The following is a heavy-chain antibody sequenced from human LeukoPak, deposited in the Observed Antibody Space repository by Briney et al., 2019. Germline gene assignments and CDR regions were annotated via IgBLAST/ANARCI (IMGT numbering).Heavy chain of an antibody. CDR1: GYTFTSYD. D-gene: IGHD3-10*01. CDR3: ARGAYYGSGSYYREYFQH. Sequence: ASVKVSCKASGYTFTSYDINWLRQATGQGLEWMGWMNPNSGNTGYAQKFQGRVTITRNTSISTAYMELSSLRSEDTAVYYCARGAYYGSGSYYREYFQHWGQGTLVTVSS. CDR2: MNPNSGNT. J-gene: IGHJ1*01. V-gene: IGHV1-8*03.